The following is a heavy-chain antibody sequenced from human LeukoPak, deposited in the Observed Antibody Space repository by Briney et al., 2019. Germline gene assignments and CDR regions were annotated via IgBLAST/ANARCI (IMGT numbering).Heavy chain of an antibody. V-gene: IGHV5-51*01. Sequence: GESLQISCQASGYNFTRYWIGWVRQMPGKGLEWMGLLYPRDSDTRYSPSFQGQVTFSADNSINTAYLQWSSLRASDTAIYYCARQMGVASRKNYFDFWGQGTLVTVSA. J-gene: IGHJ4*02. CDR2: LYPRDSDT. CDR3: ARQMGVASRKNYFDF. D-gene: IGHD5-12*01. CDR1: GYNFTRYW.